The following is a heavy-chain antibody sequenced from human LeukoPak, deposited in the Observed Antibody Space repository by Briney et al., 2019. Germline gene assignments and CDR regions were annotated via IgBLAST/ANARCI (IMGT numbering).Heavy chain of an antibody. CDR1: GYTFTGFY. CDR2: INPYSGGT. V-gene: IGHV1-2*02. D-gene: IGHD5-18*01. J-gene: IGHJ4*02. Sequence: ASVKVSCKASGYTFTGFYMHWLRQAPGHGLEWMGWINPYSGGTSYAQKFQGRVTMTRDTSFRTAYMDLSRLRSDDPAVYYCASDTAMVPQKNPENFDYWGQGTLVTVSS. CDR3: ASDTAMVPQKNPENFDY.